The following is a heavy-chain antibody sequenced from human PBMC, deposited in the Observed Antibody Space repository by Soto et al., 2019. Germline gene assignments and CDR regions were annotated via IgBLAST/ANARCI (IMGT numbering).Heavy chain of an antibody. V-gene: IGHV1-69*13. Sequence: ASVKVSCKASGGTFDNYVLNWVRQAPGQGLEWVGGIIPSSETTNYAQKFQGRLTLIADANIVYMELSSLRSDDTAIYYCARRHVSSIHFLRFDDWGQGTLVTVSS. CDR2: IIPSSETT. CDR3: ARRHVSSIHFLRFDD. J-gene: IGHJ4*02. CDR1: GGTFDNYV. D-gene: IGHD3-3*02.